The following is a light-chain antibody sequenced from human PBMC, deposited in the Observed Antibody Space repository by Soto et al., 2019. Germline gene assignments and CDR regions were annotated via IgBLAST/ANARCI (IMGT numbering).Light chain of an antibody. J-gene: IGKJ3*01. Sequence: EIVLTQSPGTLSLSPGETASLSCRASQSVISSFLAWYQQKPGQAPRLLISCASNRSTGVPDRFSGSGSGTDFTHTITRLEPEDFAFYYCQQYHSSPVTFGPETEVDIQ. CDR1: QSVISSF. V-gene: IGKV3-20*01. CDR2: CAS. CDR3: QQYHSSPVT.